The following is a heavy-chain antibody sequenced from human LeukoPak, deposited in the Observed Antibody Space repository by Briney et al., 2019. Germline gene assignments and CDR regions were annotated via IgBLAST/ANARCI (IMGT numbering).Heavy chain of an antibody. D-gene: IGHD3-9*01. CDR3: ASLYYDILTGPPP. J-gene: IGHJ5*02. CDR1: GGSISSSSYY. V-gene: IGHV4-39*01. Sequence: SETLSLTCTVSGGSISSSSYYWGWIRQPPGKGLKWIGSIYYSGSTYYNPSLKSRVTISVDTSKNQFSLKLSSVTAADTAVYYCASLYYDILTGPPPWGQGTLVTVSS. CDR2: IYYSGST.